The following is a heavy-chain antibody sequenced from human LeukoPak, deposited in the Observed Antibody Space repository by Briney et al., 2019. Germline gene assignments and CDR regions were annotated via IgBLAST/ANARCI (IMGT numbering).Heavy chain of an antibody. CDR3: ARRVDIWALRYKGAFDI. D-gene: IGHD3-9*01. Sequence: GESLKISCKGSGYSFSTYWVGWVRQMPGRGLEWMGTIYPGDSDTRYSPSFQGQVTISADKSITTAYLQWSSLKASDTAMYYCARRVDIWALRYKGAFDIWGQGTMVTVSS. CDR2: IYPGDSDT. V-gene: IGHV5-51*01. CDR1: GYSFSTYW. J-gene: IGHJ3*02.